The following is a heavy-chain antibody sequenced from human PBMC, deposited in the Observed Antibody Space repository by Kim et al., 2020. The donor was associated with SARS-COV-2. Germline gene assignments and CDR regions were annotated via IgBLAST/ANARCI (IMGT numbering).Heavy chain of an antibody. CDR2: IYYSGST. CDR3: ARDSSGWTNYYYYGMDV. V-gene: IGHV4-59*01. Sequence: SETLSLTCTVSGGSISSYYWSWIRQPPGKGLEWIGYIYYSGSTNYNPSLKSRVTISVDTSKNQFSLKLSSVTAADTAVYYCARDSSGWTNYYYYGMDVWAKGPRSPSP. D-gene: IGHD6-19*01. CDR1: GGSISSYY. J-gene: IGHJ6*02.